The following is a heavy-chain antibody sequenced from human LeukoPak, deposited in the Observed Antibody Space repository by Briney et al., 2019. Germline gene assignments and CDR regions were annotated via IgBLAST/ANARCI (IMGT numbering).Heavy chain of an antibody. J-gene: IGHJ1*01. V-gene: IGHV3-7*01. CDR2: IKQDGSEK. Sequence: PGGSLRLSCAASGFTFSSNWMSWVRQAPGKGLEWVANIKQDGSEKYYVDSVKGRFTISRDNAKNSLYLQMNSLRAEDTAVYYCATYSSLNRREFQYWGQGTLLTVSS. CDR1: GFTFSSNW. CDR3: ATYSSLNRREFQY. D-gene: IGHD3-22*01.